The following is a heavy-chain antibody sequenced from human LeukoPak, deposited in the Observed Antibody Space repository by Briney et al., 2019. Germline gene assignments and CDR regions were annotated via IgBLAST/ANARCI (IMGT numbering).Heavy chain of an antibody. V-gene: IGHV3-7*04. CDR1: GFTFSDYW. D-gene: IGHD3-16*01. CDR3: ARAYAGGIFDS. J-gene: IGHJ4*02. CDR2: IKENGSEN. Sequence: GGSLRLSCVASGFTFSDYWMSWVRQAPGKGLEWVANIKENGSENYYVDSVRGRFTISRDNAKNSLYLQMNSLRAEDTAMYYCARAYAGGIFDSWGQGTLVTVSS.